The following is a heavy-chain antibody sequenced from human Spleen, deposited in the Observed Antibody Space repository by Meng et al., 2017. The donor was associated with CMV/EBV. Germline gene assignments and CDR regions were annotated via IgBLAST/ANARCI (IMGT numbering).Heavy chain of an antibody. Sequence: RTWGGYCGTLSGYYLSWIRQPPGKGQEWIGKNNNKGSNNYNPSLKSRVTISVDTYKNQFSLELRSVNDADTDVYYCARRLEDWSYWGQGTLVTVSS. V-gene: IGHV4-34*01. CDR2: NNNKGSN. CDR3: ARRLEDWSY. J-gene: IGHJ4*02. D-gene: IGHD3-9*01. CDR1: CGTLSGYY.